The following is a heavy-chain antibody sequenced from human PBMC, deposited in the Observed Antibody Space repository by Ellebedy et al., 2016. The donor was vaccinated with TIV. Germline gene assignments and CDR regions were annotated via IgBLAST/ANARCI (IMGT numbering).Heavy chain of an antibody. J-gene: IGHJ4*02. CDR1: GFTFSNAW. D-gene: IGHD6-13*01. V-gene: IGHV3-15*01. Sequence: GESLKISCAASGFTFSNAWMSWVRQAPGKGLEWVGRIKSKTDGGTTDYAAPVKGRFTISRDDSKNTLYLQMNSLKTEDTAVYYCTTDIPGYSSSWYVFDYWGQGTLVTVSS. CDR3: TTDIPGYSSSWYVFDY. CDR2: IKSKTDGGTT.